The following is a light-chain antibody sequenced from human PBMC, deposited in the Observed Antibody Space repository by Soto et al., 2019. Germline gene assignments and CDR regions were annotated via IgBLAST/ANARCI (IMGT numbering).Light chain of an antibody. CDR1: SSDVGAYNY. J-gene: IGLJ1*01. CDR3: SSYTRSSTYV. V-gene: IGLV2-14*01. CDR2: EVT. Sequence: QSALTQPASVSGSPGQSITISCTGTSSDVGAYNYVSWYQQHPGKASKLMISEVTNRPSGVSNRFSGSKSGTTASLTISGLQAEDEADYYCSSYTRSSTYVFGTGTKVTV.